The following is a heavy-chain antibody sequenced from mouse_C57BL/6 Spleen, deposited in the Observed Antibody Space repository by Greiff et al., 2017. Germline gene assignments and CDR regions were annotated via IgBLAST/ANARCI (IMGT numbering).Heavy chain of an antibody. J-gene: IGHJ3*01. Sequence: QVQLQQSGPELVKPGASVKISCKASGYAFSSSWMNWVKQRPGKGLEWIGRIYPGDGDTNYNGKFKGKATLTADKSSSTAYMQLSSLTSEDSAVYCCARGSYGSSLFAYWGQGTLVTVSA. CDR3: ARGSYGSSLFAY. V-gene: IGHV1-82*01. D-gene: IGHD1-1*01. CDR1: GYAFSSSW. CDR2: IYPGDGDT.